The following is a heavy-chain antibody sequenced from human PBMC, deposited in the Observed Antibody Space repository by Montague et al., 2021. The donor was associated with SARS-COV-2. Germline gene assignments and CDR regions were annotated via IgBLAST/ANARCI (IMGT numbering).Heavy chain of an antibody. V-gene: IGHV4-34*01. CDR2: INHSGST. CDR1: GGSFSGYY. Sequence: SETLSLTCAVYGGSFSGYYRSWICQPPGKGLEWIGEINHSGSTNYNLSLKSRVTISVDTSKNQFSLKLSSVTAADTAVYYCARGMRRPYYYYYGMDVWGQGTTVTVSS. CDR3: ARGMRRPYYYYYGMDV. J-gene: IGHJ6*02.